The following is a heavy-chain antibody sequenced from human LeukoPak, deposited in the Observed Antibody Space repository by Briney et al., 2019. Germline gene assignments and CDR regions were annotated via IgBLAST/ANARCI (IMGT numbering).Heavy chain of an antibody. CDR2: INHSGST. V-gene: IGHV4-34*01. Sequence: NPSETLSLTCAVYGGSFSGYYWIWLRQPPGKGLEWIGEINHSGSTNYNPSLKSRVTISVDTSKNQFSLKLSSVTAADTAVYYCARGRGSSSFWGQGTLVTVSS. CDR1: GGSFSGYY. D-gene: IGHD6-6*01. J-gene: IGHJ4*02. CDR3: ARGRGSSSF.